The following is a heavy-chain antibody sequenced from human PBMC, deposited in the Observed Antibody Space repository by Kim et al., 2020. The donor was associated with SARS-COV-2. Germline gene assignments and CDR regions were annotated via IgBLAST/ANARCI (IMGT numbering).Heavy chain of an antibody. CDR3: ARGSSPFDY. Sequence: WYNDYAVSVKSRITIDPATSKNQFSLQLNSVTPEDTAVYYCARGSSPFDYWGQGTLVTVSS. J-gene: IGHJ4*02. V-gene: IGHV6-1*01. D-gene: IGHD6-6*01. CDR2: WYN.